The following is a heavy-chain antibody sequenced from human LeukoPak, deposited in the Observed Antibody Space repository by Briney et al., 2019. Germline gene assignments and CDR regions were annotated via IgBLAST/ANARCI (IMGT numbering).Heavy chain of an antibody. V-gene: IGHV1-46*01. CDR3: ARDLDLHGGYVNYFDY. CDR2: INPSGGST. D-gene: IGHD5-12*01. CDR1: GYTFTSYY. J-gene: IGHJ4*02. Sequence: GASVKVSCKASGYTFTSYYMHWVRQAPGQGLEWMGIINPSGGSTSYAQKFQGRVTMTRDTSTSTVYMELSSLRSEDTAVYYCARDLDLHGGYVNYFDYWGQGTLVTVSS.